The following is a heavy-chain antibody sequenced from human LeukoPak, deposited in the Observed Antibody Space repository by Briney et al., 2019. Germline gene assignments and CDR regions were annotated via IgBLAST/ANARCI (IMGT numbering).Heavy chain of an antibody. V-gene: IGHV3-15*01. CDR3: TTEDYGDYVSSH. Sequence: GGSLTLSCAASGFTFSNTWIRWVRQAPGKGLEWVGRIKRKTDAGTTDYAAPVKGRLIISRDDSKDTLYLQMDSLKTEDTAVYYCTTEDYGDYVSSHWGQGTLVTVSS. CDR1: GFTFSNTW. J-gene: IGHJ4*02. CDR2: IKRKTDAGTT. D-gene: IGHD4-17*01.